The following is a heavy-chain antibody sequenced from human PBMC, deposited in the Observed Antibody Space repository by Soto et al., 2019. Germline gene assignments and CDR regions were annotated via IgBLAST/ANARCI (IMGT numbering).Heavy chain of an antibody. D-gene: IGHD5-12*01. CDR1: QRPFSGLA. V-gene: IGHV1-69*13. CDR3: ARGVPAVYDEPGLSY. CDR2: IIPIFGTA. Sequence: SPVMFSCKSSQRPFSGLAISWVRQAPGQGLEWMGGIIPIFGTANYAQKFQGRVTITADESTSTAYMELSTLRSEDTAVYYCARGVPAVYDEPGLSYWG. J-gene: IGHJ4*01.